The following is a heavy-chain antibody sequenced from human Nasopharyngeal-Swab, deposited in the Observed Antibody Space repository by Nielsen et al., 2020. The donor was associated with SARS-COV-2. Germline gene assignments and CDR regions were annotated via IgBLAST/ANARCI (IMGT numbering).Heavy chain of an antibody. D-gene: IGHD5-18*01. CDR3: TRDFDAATGY. J-gene: IGHJ4*02. V-gene: IGHV3-23*01. CDR2: ITGSGGST. CDR1: GFTFSSYA. Sequence: GGSLRLSCAASGFTFSSYAMSWVRQAPGKGLEWVSVITGSGGSTYYANSVKGRFTISRDNAKSTLYLQINSLRADDTAVYYCTRDFDAATGYWGQGTLVTVSS.